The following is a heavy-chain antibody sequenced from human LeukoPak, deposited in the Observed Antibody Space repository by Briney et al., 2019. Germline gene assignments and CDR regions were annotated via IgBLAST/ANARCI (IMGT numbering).Heavy chain of an antibody. Sequence: PGGSLRLSCAASGFTFSSYGMTWVRQAPGKGLEWVSVIYSGGSTYYADSVKGRFTISRDNSKNTLYLQMNSLRAEDTAVYYCVRKEITTDYWGQGTLVTVSS. CDR2: IYSGGST. V-gene: IGHV3-66*01. J-gene: IGHJ4*02. D-gene: IGHD5-24*01. CDR3: VRKEITTDY. CDR1: GFTFSSYG.